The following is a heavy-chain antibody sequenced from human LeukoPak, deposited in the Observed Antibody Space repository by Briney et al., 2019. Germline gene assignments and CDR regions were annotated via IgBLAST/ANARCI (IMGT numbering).Heavy chain of an antibody. Sequence: SETLSLTCTVSGGSISGSSYYWGWIRQPPGKGLEWIGSIYYSGSTYYNPSLKSRVTISVDTSKNQFSLKLSSVTAADTAVYYCAAYGYSGFWGQGTLVTVSS. CDR2: IYYSGST. CDR1: GGSISGSSYY. CDR3: AAYGYSGF. J-gene: IGHJ4*02. V-gene: IGHV4-39*01. D-gene: IGHD5-12*01.